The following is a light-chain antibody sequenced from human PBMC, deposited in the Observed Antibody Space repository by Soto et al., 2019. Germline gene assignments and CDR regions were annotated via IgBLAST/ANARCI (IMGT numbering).Light chain of an antibody. CDR1: QSISKY. J-gene: IGKJ1*01. CDR3: QQSYSPPQT. Sequence: DIQMPQSPSSLSASVGDRVTITCRASQSISKYLAWSQQKPGKAPDLLIYDVSTLQSGVTSRFSGSGSGTDFTLTSSSLQPEDCATDYCQQSYSPPQTFGKGTKVE. V-gene: IGKV1-39*01. CDR2: DVS.